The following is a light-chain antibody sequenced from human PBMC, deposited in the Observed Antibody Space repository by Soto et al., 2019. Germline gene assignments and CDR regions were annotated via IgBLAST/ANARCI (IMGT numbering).Light chain of an antibody. V-gene: IGLV2-8*01. Sequence: QSVLTQPPSASGSPGQSVTISCTGTSSDVGRFNFVSWYQQHPGKAPRLLIYEVTKRPSGVPDRLSGSKSGNAASLTVSGLQAEDEADYFCSSYTDNRDFYVFGTGTKVTVL. J-gene: IGLJ1*01. CDR2: EVT. CDR3: SSYTDNRDFYV. CDR1: SSDVGRFNF.